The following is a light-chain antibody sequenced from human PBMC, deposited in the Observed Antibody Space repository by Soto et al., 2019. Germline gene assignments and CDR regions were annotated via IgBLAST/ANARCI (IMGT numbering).Light chain of an antibody. CDR3: TSFTSSHTYV. V-gene: IGLV2-14*03. J-gene: IGLJ1*01. CDR2: DVS. Sequence: QSALTQPASVSGSPGQSITISCTGTSSDVGGYNFVSWYQQYPDEAPRLMIYDVSNRPSGVPNRFSGSKSGDTASLTISGLQAEDEADYYCTSFTSSHTYVFGTGTKVIVL. CDR1: SSDVGGYNF.